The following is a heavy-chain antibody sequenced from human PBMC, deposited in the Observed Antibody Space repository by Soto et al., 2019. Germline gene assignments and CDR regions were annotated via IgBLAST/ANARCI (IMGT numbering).Heavy chain of an antibody. CDR1: GFTFSNDD. CDR2: IGTVGDT. D-gene: IGHD6-19*01. V-gene: IGHV3-13*01. CDR3: ARAAGYSSRIDAFDI. Sequence: EVQLVESGGGLVQPGGSLRLSCAASGFTFSNDDMHWVRQATGKGLEWISAIGTVGDTYYPGSVKGRFTISRENAKNSLYLQKNSLRAGDTAVYYCARAAGYSSRIDAFDIWGQGTMVTVSS. J-gene: IGHJ3*02.